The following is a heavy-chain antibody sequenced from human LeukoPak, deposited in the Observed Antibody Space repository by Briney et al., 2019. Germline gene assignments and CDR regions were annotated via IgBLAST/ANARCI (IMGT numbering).Heavy chain of an antibody. J-gene: IGHJ4*02. CDR1: GFTFSSYA. D-gene: IGHD3-3*01. V-gene: IGHV3-30-3*01. Sequence: GGSLRLSCAASGFTFSSYAMHWVRQAPGKGLEWVAVISYDGSNKYYADSVKGRFTISRDNSKNTLYLQMNSLRAEGTAVYYCARAHTIFGVVTDFDYWGQGTLVTVSS. CDR3: ARAHTIFGVVTDFDY. CDR2: ISYDGSNK.